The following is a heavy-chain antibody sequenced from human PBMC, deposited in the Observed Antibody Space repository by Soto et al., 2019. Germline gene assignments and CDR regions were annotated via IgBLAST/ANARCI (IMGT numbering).Heavy chain of an antibody. D-gene: IGHD3-22*01. CDR1: GGSISSSSYY. CDR2: IYYSGST. V-gene: IGHV4-39*07. Sequence: SETLSLTCTVSGGSISSSSYYWGWIRQPPGKGLEWIGSIYYSGSTYYNPSLKSRVTISVDTSKNQFSLKLSSVTAADTAVYYCARALYFYDSSGYRAFDIWGQGTMVTVS. CDR3: ARALYFYDSSGYRAFDI. J-gene: IGHJ3*02.